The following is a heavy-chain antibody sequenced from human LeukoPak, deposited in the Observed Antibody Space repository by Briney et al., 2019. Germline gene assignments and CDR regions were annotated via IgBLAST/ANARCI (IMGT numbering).Heavy chain of an antibody. CDR2: IWYDGSNK. Sequence: GGSLRLSCAASGFTFSSYGMHWVRQAPGKGLEWVAVIWYDGSNKYYADSVKGRFTISRDKAKNSLYLQMNSLRAEDTALYYCAKDTLSSYNYGSGNEDRYAFDMWGQGTMVTVSS. D-gene: IGHD3-10*01. CDR3: AKDTLSSYNYGSGNEDRYAFDM. J-gene: IGHJ3*02. CDR1: GFTFSSYG. V-gene: IGHV3-30*02.